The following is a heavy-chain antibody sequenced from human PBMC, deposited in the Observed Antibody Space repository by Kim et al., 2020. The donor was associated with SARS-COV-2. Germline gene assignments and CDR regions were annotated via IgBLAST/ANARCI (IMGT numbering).Heavy chain of an antibody. CDR2: INTNTGNP. D-gene: IGHD3-10*01. V-gene: IGHV7-4-1*02. Sequence: ASVKVSCKASGYTFTSYAMNWVRQAPGQGLEWMGWINTNTGNPTYAQGFTGRFVFSLDTSVSTAYLQISSLKAEDTAVYYCARDGLLWFGELDYYYGMDVWGQGTTVTVSS. J-gene: IGHJ6*02. CDR1: GYTFTSYA. CDR3: ARDGLLWFGELDYYYGMDV.